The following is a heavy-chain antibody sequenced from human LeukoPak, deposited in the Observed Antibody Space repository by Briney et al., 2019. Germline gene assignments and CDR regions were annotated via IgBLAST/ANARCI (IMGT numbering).Heavy chain of an antibody. CDR1: GFTFSTYA. Sequence: GGSLRLSCAASGFTFSTYAMTWVRQAPGKGLEWVSSITGSGDGTSAADSVTGRFSISRDNSKSTLYLQMNSLRAEDTAIYYCATYRQVLLPFESWGQGTLVTVSS. CDR3: ATYRQVLLPFES. D-gene: IGHD2-8*02. V-gene: IGHV3-23*01. CDR2: ITGSGDGT. J-gene: IGHJ4*02.